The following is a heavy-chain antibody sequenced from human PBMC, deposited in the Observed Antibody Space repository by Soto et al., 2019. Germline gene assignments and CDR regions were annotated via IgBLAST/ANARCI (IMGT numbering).Heavy chain of an antibody. J-gene: IGHJ4*02. CDR3: AKGVKRVGATAFDY. V-gene: IGHV3-23*01. Sequence: PGGSLRLSCAASGFTSSSYAMSWVRQAPGKGLEWVSAISGSGGSTYYADSVKGRFTISRDNSKNTLYLQMNSLRAEDTAVYYCAKGVKRVGATAFDYWGQGTLVTVSS. CDR2: ISGSGGST. D-gene: IGHD1-26*01. CDR1: GFTSSSYA.